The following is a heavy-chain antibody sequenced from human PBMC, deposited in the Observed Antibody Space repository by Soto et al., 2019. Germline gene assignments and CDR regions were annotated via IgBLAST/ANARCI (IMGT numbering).Heavy chain of an antibody. J-gene: IGHJ4*02. CDR3: ARGAGAYGGNFSPAFDY. CDR2: IAYDGSNK. CDR1: VFTFSHYA. Sequence: GGSLRLSCEASVFTFSHYAMHWVRQPPGKGLEWVAIIAYDGSNKYYADSGKGRFTISRDNSKDTLYLQMNSLRAEDTAVYYCARGAGAYGGNFSPAFDYWGQGTLVTVSS. D-gene: IGHD1-26*01. V-gene: IGHV3-30-3*01.